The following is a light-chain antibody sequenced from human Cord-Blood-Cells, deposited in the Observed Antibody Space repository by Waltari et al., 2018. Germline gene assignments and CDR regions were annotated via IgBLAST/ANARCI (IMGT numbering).Light chain of an antibody. CDR2: DVS. CDR3: SSYTSSSTV. CDR1: SSDVGGYHY. V-gene: IGLV2-14*01. Sequence: QSALTPPASVSGSPATSTTITCTGTSSDVGGYHYVSWYQQHPGKAPKLMIHDVSNRPSGVSNRFSGSKSGNTASLTISGLQAEDEADYYCSSYTSSSTVFGGGTKLTVL. J-gene: IGLJ3*02.